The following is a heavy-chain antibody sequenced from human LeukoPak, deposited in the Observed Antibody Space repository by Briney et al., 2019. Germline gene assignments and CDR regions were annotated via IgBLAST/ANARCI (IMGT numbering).Heavy chain of an antibody. Sequence: PGRSLRLSCAASGFTFSSYAMHWVRQAPGKGLEWVAVISYDGSNKYYADSVKGRFTISRDNSKNTLYLQMNSLRAEDTAVYYCASQVQRRYYYYGMDVWGQGTTVTVSS. CDR1: GFTFSSYA. J-gene: IGHJ6*02. CDR3: ASQVQRRYYYYGMDV. CDR2: ISYDGSNK. V-gene: IGHV3-30-3*01.